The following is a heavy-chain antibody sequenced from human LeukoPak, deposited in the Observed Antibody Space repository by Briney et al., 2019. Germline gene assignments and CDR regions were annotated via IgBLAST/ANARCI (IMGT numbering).Heavy chain of an antibody. Sequence: PGGSLRLSCAASGFTFSSYWMSWVRQAPGKGLEWVANIKQDGSEKYYVDSVKGRFTISRDNAKNSLYLQMNSLRAEDTAVYYCARDPDSSSWHDYYYGMDVWGQGTTVTVSS. V-gene: IGHV3-7*01. CDR3: ARDPDSSSWHDYYYGMDV. CDR2: IKQDGSEK. D-gene: IGHD6-13*01. J-gene: IGHJ6*02. CDR1: GFTFSSYW.